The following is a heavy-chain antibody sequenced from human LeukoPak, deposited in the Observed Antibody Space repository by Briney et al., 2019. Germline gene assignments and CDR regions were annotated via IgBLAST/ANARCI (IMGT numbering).Heavy chain of an antibody. D-gene: IGHD6-13*01. Sequence: SETLSLTCTVSGGSISSSNYYWGWIRQPPGKGLEWIGTIYYRGSIYYNPSLKSRVTISVDTSKNQFSLKLTSVTAADTAVYHCARRARGAATGTQFDPWGQGTLVTVSS. CDR3: ARRARGAATGTQFDP. CDR1: GGSISSSNYY. V-gene: IGHV4-39*01. J-gene: IGHJ5*02. CDR2: IYYRGSI.